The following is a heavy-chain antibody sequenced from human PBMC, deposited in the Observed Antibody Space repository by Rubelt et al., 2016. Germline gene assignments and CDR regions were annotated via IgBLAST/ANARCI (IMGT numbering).Heavy chain of an antibody. CDR3: ARQGGYSYGYGY. CDR1: GGSISSYY. Sequence: QVQLQESGPGLVKPSETLSLTCTVSGGSISSYYWSWIRQPPGKGLEWIGYIFYSGSTNYNPSLKSWVTISGETSKNQFCLKLSSVTAADTAVYYCARQGGYSYGYGYWGQGTLVTVSS. V-gene: IGHV4-59*08. J-gene: IGHJ4*02. CDR2: IFYSGST. D-gene: IGHD5-18*01.